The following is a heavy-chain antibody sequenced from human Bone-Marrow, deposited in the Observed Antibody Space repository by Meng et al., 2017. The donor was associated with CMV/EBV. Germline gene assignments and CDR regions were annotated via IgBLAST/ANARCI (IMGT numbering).Heavy chain of an antibody. Sequence: LSLTCAASGFTFSSYAMHWVRQAPGKGLEWVAVISYDGSNKYYADSVKGRFTISRDNSKNTLYLQMNSLRAEDTAVYYCARRLHYFDYWGQGTLVTVSS. V-gene: IGHV3-30-3*01. D-gene: IGHD4-11*01. J-gene: IGHJ4*02. CDR1: GFTFSSYA. CDR3: ARRLHYFDY. CDR2: ISYDGSNK.